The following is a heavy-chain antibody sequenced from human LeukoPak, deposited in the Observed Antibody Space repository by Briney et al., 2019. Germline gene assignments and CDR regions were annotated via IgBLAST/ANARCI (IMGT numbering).Heavy chain of an antibody. V-gene: IGHV3-23*01. D-gene: IGHD4-17*01. CDR1: GFTFSSFA. J-gene: IGHJ4*02. CDR3: AKRGTSLRAVDH. CDR2: ISTSGGST. Sequence: PGGSLRLSCAASGFTFSSFAMSWVRQAPGKGLEWVSAISTSGGSTYYADSVKGRFTISRDNSKNTLNLQMNSLRAEDTGVYYCAKRGTSLRAVDHWGQGTLVTVSS.